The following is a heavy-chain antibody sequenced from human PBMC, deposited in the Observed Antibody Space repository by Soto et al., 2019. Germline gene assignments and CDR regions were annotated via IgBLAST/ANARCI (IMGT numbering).Heavy chain of an antibody. V-gene: IGHV1-18*01. J-gene: IGHJ4*02. D-gene: IGHD3-3*01. Sequence: QVQLVQSGAEVQKPGASVKVSCKASGYTFTRDGINWVRQAPGHGLEWMGWINTDNGNTNYAQKLQDRVTMTTDTSTTTAYMELRSLTSDDTAVYYCARNARFTDNLSFDYWGQGTLVTVSS. CDR2: INTDNGNT. CDR3: ARNARFTDNLSFDY. CDR1: GYTFTRDG.